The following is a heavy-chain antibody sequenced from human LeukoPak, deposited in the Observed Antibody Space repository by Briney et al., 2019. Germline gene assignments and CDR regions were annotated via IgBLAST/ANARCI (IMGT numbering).Heavy chain of an antibody. CDR1: GGTFSSHA. CDR3: ARGESGSYLGDYNWFDP. D-gene: IGHD1-26*01. J-gene: IGHJ5*02. Sequence: ASVKVSCKASGGTFSSHAISWVRQAPGQGLEWMGGIIPLIGTANHAQKFQGRVTITADESTSTVYMELSSLRSEDTAVYYCARGESGSYLGDYNWFDPWGQGILVTVSS. CDR2: IIPLIGTA. V-gene: IGHV1-69*01.